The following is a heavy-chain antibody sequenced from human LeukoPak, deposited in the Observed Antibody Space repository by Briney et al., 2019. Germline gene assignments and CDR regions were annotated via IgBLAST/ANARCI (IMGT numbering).Heavy chain of an antibody. CDR2: INHSVST. J-gene: IGHJ6*03. CDR1: GGSFSGYC. CDR3: ARQIVVVPAARYYYYYYYMDV. D-gene: IGHD2-2*01. Sequence: SETLSLTCAVYGGSFSGYCWSWIRQPPGKGLEWIGEINHSVSTNYNPSLKSQVTISVDTSKNQFSLKLSSVTAADTAVYYCARQIVVVPAARYYYYYYYMDVWGKGTTVTVSS. V-gene: IGHV4-34*01.